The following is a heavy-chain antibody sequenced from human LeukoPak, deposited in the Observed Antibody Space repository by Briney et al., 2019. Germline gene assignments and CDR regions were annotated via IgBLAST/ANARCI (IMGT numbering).Heavy chain of an antibody. J-gene: IGHJ4*02. CDR1: GGSFSTYY. D-gene: IGHD4-23*01. CDR3: ARDRLRWPKIDY. Sequence: PSETLSLTCAVYGGSFSTYYWSWIRQPPGKGLEWIGDIYHTGSTTYSPSLKSRVTISVDTSKKQFSLSLTSVTAADTAVYYCARDRLRWPKIDYWGQGTLVTVSS. CDR2: IYHTGST. V-gene: IGHV4-34*01.